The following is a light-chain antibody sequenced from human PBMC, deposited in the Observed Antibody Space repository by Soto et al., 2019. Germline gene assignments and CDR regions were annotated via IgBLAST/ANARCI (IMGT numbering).Light chain of an antibody. Sequence: SYELTQPPSVSVAPGQTARITCGGNNIGSKSVHWYQQKPGQAPVLVVYDDSDRPSGIPERFSGSKSGTSASLAITGLQAEDEADYYCQSYDSSLSVYYVFGTGTKLTVL. CDR1: NIGSKS. J-gene: IGLJ1*01. CDR2: DDS. V-gene: IGLV3-21*02. CDR3: QSYDSSLSVYYV.